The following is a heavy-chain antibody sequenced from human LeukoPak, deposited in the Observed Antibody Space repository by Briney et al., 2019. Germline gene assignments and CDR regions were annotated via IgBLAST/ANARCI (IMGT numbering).Heavy chain of an antibody. CDR3: AKGVGYDILTGYYIDY. Sequence: GGSLRLSCAASGFTFSSYSMNWVCQAPGKGLEWVSSISSSSSYIYYADSVKGRFTISRDNAKNSLYLQMNSLRAEDTAVYYCAKGVGYDILTGYYIDYWGQGTLVTVSS. CDR2: ISSSSSYI. D-gene: IGHD3-9*01. V-gene: IGHV3-21*01. CDR1: GFTFSSYS. J-gene: IGHJ4*02.